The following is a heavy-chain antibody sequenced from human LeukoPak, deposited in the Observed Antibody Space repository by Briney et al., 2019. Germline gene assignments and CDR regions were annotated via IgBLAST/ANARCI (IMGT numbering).Heavy chain of an antibody. CDR3: AKDSQNLNYYDSSGYSYYYYYGMDV. CDR1: GFTFDDYA. CDR2: ISGDGGST. D-gene: IGHD3-22*01. J-gene: IGHJ6*02. V-gene: IGHV3-43*02. Sequence: GGSLRLSCAASGFTFDDYAMHWVRQAPGKGLEWVSLISGDGGSTYYADSVKGRFTISRDNSKNSLYLQMNSLRTEDTALYYCAKDSQNLNYYDSSGYSYYYYYGMDVWGRGTTVTVSS.